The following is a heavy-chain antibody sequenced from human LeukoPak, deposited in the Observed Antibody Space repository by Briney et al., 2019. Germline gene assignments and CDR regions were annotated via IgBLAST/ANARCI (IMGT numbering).Heavy chain of an antibody. CDR1: GFTFSSHA. J-gene: IGHJ3*02. D-gene: IGHD3-22*01. Sequence: GGSLRLSCAASGFTFSSHAISGVRQAPGKGLEWVSAISGSGGSTYYADSVKGRFTISRDNSKNTLYLQMNSLRAEDTAVYYCAKLYDSSGYSLFDNWGQGTMVTVSS. CDR2: ISGSGGST. CDR3: AKLYDSSGYSLFDN. V-gene: IGHV3-23*01.